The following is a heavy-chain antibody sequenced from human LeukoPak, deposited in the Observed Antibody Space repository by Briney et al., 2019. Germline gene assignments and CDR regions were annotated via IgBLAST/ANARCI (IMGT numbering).Heavy chain of an antibody. D-gene: IGHD3-22*01. V-gene: IGHV1-58*02. J-gene: IGHJ4*02. CDR1: GFTFTSSA. Sequence: GTSVKVSCKASGFTFTSSAMQWVRQARGQRLEWIGWIVVGSGNTNYAQKFQERVTITRDMSTSTAYMELSGLRSEDTAVYYCAAVSRNYYDSSGYYQGHDYWGQGTLVTVSS. CDR2: IVVGSGNT. CDR3: AAVSRNYYDSSGYYQGHDY.